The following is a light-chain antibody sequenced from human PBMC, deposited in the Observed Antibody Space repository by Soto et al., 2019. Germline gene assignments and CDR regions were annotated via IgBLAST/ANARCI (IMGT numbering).Light chain of an antibody. CDR3: PQYNSYS. J-gene: IGKJ1*01. CDR2: AAS. V-gene: IGKV1-16*01. Sequence: DIQITQSPSSLSASVGDRVTITCRASQSISSYLNWYQQKPGKAPKPLIYAASSLQSGVPSRFSGSGSGTEFTLTISSLQPDDFATYYCPQYNSYSFGQGTKVDNK. CDR1: QSISSY.